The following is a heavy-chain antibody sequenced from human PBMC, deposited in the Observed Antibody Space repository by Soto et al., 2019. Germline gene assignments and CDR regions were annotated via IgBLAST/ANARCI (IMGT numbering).Heavy chain of an antibody. CDR1: GWSFSDYY. V-gene: IGHV4-34*01. Sequence: SEPLSVNDAVYGWSFSDYYWSRIRQPPGKGLEWIGEINHSGSTNYNPSLKSRVTISVDTSKNQFSLKLSSVTAADTAVYYFARGPIAFDYWGQGTLVTVSS. CDR2: INHSGST. D-gene: IGHD2-15*01. J-gene: IGHJ4*02. CDR3: ARGPIAFDY.